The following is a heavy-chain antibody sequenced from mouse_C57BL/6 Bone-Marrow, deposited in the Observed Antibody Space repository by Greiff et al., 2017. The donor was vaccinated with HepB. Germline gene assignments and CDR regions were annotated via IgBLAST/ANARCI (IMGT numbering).Heavy chain of an antibody. V-gene: IGHV1-55*01. CDR2: IYPGSGST. J-gene: IGHJ2*01. D-gene: IGHD1-1*01. CDR3: AKPFYYYGSYYLDY. Sequence: QVQLQQPGAELVKPGASVKMSCKASGYTFTSYWIPWVKQRPGQGLEWIGDIYPGSGSTNYNEKFKSKATLTVDTSSSTAYMQLSSLTSEDSAVYCCAKPFYYYGSYYLDYWGQGTTLTVSS. CDR1: GYTFTSYW.